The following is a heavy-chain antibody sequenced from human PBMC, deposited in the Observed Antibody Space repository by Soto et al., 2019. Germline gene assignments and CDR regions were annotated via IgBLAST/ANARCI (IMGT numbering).Heavy chain of an antibody. J-gene: IGHJ4*02. D-gene: IGHD4-4*01. CDR2: IYYSGST. CDR3: ARETLPVTTRSFDY. V-gene: IGHV4-31*03. CDR1: GGSISSGGYY. Sequence: SETLSLTCTVSGGSISSGGYYWSWIRQHPGKGLEWIGYIYYSGSTYYNPSLKSRVTISVDTSKNQFSLKLSSMTAADTAVYYCARETLPVTTRSFDYWGQGTLVTVSS.